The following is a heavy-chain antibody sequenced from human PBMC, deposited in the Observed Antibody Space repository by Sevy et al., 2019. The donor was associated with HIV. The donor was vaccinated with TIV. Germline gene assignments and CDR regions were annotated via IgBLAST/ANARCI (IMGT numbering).Heavy chain of an antibody. CDR1: GFTFSSYW. CDR3: ARALQQPSYYYYYYGMDV. Sequence: GGSLRLSCAASGFTFSSYWMSWVRQAPGKGLEWVATMKEDGSERNYVDSVKGRFTISRDNAKNSLYLQMNSLRAEDTAVYYCARALQQPSYYYYYYGMDVWGQGTTVTVSS. CDR2: MKEDGSER. D-gene: IGHD6-13*01. J-gene: IGHJ6*02. V-gene: IGHV3-7*01.